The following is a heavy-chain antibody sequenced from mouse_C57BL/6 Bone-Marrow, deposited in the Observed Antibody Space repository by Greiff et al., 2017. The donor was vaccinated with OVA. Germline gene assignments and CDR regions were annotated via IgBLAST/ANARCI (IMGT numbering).Heavy chain of an antibody. Sequence: QVQLKESGAELVRPGTSVKVSCKASGYAFTNYLIEWVKQRPGQGLEWIGVINPGSGGTNYNEKFKGKATITADTSSNTAYLQLSSLTSEDTAVYYCARYGSRTYWGQGTLVTVSA. CDR3: ARYGSRTY. D-gene: IGHD1-1*01. V-gene: IGHV1-54*02. CDR1: GYAFTNYL. CDR2: INPGSGGT. J-gene: IGHJ3*01.